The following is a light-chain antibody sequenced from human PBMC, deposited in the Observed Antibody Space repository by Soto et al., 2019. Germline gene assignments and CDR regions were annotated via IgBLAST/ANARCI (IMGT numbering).Light chain of an antibody. CDR3: GTWDGSLSAV. CDR2: DNN. Sequence: QSVLTQPPSVSAAPGQKVTISCSGSSSNIGNNYVSWYQQLPGTAPKLLIYDNNKRPSGIPDRFSGSKSGTSATLDITGLQTGDEADYYCGTWDGSLSAVFGGGTKSPS. J-gene: IGLJ3*02. CDR1: SSNIGNNY. V-gene: IGLV1-51*01.